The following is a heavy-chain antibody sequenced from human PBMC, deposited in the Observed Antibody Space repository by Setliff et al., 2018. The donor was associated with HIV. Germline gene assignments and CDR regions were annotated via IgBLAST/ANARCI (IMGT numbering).Heavy chain of an antibody. J-gene: IGHJ3*02. CDR1: RDSINGHW. D-gene: IGHD3-9*01. V-gene: IGHV4-59*11. CDR2: IHYSGIT. Sequence: LSLTCTVSRDSINGHWWSWIRQPPGKGLEWTGSIHYSGITHYNPSLKSRLTMSVDTSKNQVSLKLTSITAADTAVYYCARYKCINFACVGFDIWGQGTVVTVSS. CDR3: ARYKCINFACVGFDI.